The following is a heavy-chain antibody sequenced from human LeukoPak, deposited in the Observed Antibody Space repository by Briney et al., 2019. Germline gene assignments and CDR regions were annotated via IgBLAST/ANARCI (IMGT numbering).Heavy chain of an antibody. V-gene: IGHV4-31*03. CDR2: IYFSGST. D-gene: IGHD5-18*01. Sequence: SQTLSLTCTVSGGSVSRGAFYWNWIRQHPGKGLEWIGYIYFSGSTYYNPSLKSRVTISADTSKNQFSLKLSSVTAADTAVYYCAGQVWPTKEFDYWGQGTLVTVSS. CDR1: GGSVSRGAFY. CDR3: AGQVWPTKEFDY. J-gene: IGHJ4*02.